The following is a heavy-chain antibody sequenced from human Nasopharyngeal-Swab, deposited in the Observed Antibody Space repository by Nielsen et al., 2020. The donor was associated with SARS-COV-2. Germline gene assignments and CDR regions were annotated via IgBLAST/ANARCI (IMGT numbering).Heavy chain of an antibody. CDR2: IYYSGST. CDR3: ARGLTAMVFGDGGYSYGFPLFDY. J-gene: IGHJ4*02. Sequence: SETLSLTCTVSGGSISSGGYYWSWIRQHPGKGLEWIGYIYYSGSTYYNPSLKSRVTISVDTSKNQFSLKLSSVTAADTAVYYCARGLTAMVFGDGGYSYGFPLFDYWGQGTLVTVSS. V-gene: IGHV4-31*03. D-gene: IGHD5-18*01. CDR1: GGSISSGGYY.